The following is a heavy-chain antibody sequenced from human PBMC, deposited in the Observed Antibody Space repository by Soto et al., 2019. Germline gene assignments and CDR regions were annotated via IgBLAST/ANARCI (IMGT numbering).Heavy chain of an antibody. D-gene: IGHD2-15*01. V-gene: IGHV3-7*01. CDR2: INQDGSER. J-gene: IGHJ6*02. CDR1: GFTFTNYW. Sequence: GGSLRLSCVASGFTFTNYWMTWVRQAPGKGLEWVANINQDGSERTHVDSVKGRFTVSRDNAKNSLYLEMDRLRAEDTAVYYCARGDIVVVVAAGGMDVWGQGTTVTVSS. CDR3: ARGDIVVVVAAGGMDV.